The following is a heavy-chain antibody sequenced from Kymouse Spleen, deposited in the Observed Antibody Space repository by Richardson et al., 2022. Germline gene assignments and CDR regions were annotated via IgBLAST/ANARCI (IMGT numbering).Heavy chain of an antibody. Sequence: QVQLVESGGGVVQPGRSLRLSCAASGFTFSSYGMHWVRQAPGKGLEWVAVIWYDGSNKYYADSVKGRFTISRDNSKNTLYLQMNSLRAEDTAVYYCARESYNWNYGDYWGQGTLVTVSS. CDR1: GFTFSSYG. CDR3: ARESYNWNYGDY. J-gene: IGHJ4*02. D-gene: IGHD1-7*01. CDR2: IWYDGSNK. V-gene: IGHV3-33*01.